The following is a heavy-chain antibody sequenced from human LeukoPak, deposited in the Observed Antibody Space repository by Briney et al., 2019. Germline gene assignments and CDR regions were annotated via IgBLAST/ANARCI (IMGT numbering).Heavy chain of an antibody. D-gene: IGHD3-22*01. Sequence: GGSLRLSCAASGFTFSSYWMSWVRQAPGKGLEWVANIKQDGSEKYYVDSVKGRFTISRDNAKNSLCLQMNSLRAEDTAVYYRAREIEMSKYYYDSSGHDYWGQGTLVTVSS. CDR2: IKQDGSEK. J-gene: IGHJ4*02. CDR3: AREIEMSKYYYDSSGHDY. V-gene: IGHV3-7*01. CDR1: GFTFSSYW.